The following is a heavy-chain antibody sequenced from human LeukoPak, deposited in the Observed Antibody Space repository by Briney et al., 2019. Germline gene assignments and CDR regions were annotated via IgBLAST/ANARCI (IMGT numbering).Heavy chain of an antibody. D-gene: IGHD6-13*01. V-gene: IGHV3-23*01. CDR2: ISDGGYAT. Sequence: PGGSLRLSCAASGFTFSNYAMSWVRQAPGKGLEWVSAISDGGYATFYADSVKGRFTISRDNSKNTLYLQMNSLRAEDTAVYYCAKTVRGSWYCLDYWGQGTLVTVSS. CDR1: GFTFSNYA. J-gene: IGHJ4*02. CDR3: AKTVRGSWYCLDY.